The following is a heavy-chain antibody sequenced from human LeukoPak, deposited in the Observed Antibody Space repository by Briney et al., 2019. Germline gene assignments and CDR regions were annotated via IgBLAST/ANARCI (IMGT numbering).Heavy chain of an antibody. J-gene: IGHJ4*02. CDR3: ARENWNDAY. Sequence: PGGSLRLSCAASGFTFSSYSMNWVRQAPGKGLEWVSSISSSASYKYYADSVKGRFTISRDNAKNSLYLQMNSLRAEDTAVYYCARENWNDAYWGQGTLVTVSS. D-gene: IGHD1-1*01. CDR2: ISSSASYK. V-gene: IGHV3-21*01. CDR1: GFTFSSYS.